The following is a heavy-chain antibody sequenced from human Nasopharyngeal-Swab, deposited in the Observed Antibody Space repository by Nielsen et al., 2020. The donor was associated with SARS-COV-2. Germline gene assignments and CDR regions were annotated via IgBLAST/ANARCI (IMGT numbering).Heavy chain of an antibody. CDR2: IGGVGSPT. CDR3: AKHSPHSPPGDRVFDY. Sequence: GESLKISCAASEFTFRTYAMSWVRQAPGKGLEWVSAIGGVGSPTFYADSVKGRFTISRDNSKNILFLQMNSLTADDTAVYYCAKHSPHSPPGDRVFDYWGQGTLVTVSS. V-gene: IGHV3-23*01. CDR1: EFTFRTYA. D-gene: IGHD7-27*01. J-gene: IGHJ4*02.